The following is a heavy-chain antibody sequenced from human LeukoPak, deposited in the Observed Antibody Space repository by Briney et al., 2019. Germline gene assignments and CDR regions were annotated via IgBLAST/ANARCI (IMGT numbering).Heavy chain of an antibody. CDR1: GYTFTGYY. Sequence: ASVKVSCKASGYTFTGYYMHWVRQAPGQGLEWMGRINPNSGGTNYAQKFQGRVTMTRDTSISTAYMELSRLRSDDTAVYYCARLVDCTNGVCLFSENWFDPWGQGTLVTVSS. CDR2: INPNSGGT. CDR3: ARLVDCTNGVCLFSENWFDP. V-gene: IGHV1-2*06. D-gene: IGHD2-8*01. J-gene: IGHJ5*02.